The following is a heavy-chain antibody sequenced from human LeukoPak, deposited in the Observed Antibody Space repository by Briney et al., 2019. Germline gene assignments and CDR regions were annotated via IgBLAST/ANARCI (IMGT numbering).Heavy chain of an antibody. V-gene: IGHV1-18*01. D-gene: IGHD4-23*01. CDR1: GYTFTSYG. J-gene: IGHJ3*02. Sequence: GASVKVSCKASGYTFTSYGISWVRQAPGQGLEWTGWISAYNGNTNYAQKLQGRVTMTTDTSTSTAYMELRSLRSDDTAVYYCARAGTPYDYGGPRDAFDIWGQGTMVTVSS. CDR2: ISAYNGNT. CDR3: ARAGTPYDYGGPRDAFDI.